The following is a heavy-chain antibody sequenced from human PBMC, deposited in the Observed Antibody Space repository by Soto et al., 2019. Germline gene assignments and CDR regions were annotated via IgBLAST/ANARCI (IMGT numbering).Heavy chain of an antibody. Sequence: GASVKVSCKASGYTFTSYDINWVRQATGQGLEWMGWMNPNSGNTGYAQKFQGRVTMTRNTSISTAYMELSSLRSEDTAVYYCARGKVDPGYYDSSGYFDYWGQGTLVTVSS. CDR3: ARGKVDPGYYDSSGYFDY. V-gene: IGHV1-8*01. D-gene: IGHD3-22*01. CDR2: MNPNSGNT. J-gene: IGHJ4*02. CDR1: GYTFTSYD.